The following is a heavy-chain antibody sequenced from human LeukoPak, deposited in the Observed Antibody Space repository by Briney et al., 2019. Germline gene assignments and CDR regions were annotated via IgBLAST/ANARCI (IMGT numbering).Heavy chain of an antibody. V-gene: IGHV3-74*01. Sequence: GGSLRLSCAASGFTFSSHWMHWVRQAPGKGLVWVSRINSDGSTTTYADSVKGRFTISRDNANNTLYLQMSSLRAEDTAVYYCARESDSGNYRDDYWGQGTLVTVSS. CDR2: INSDGSTT. CDR3: ARESDSGNYRDDY. J-gene: IGHJ4*02. D-gene: IGHD1-26*01. CDR1: GFTFSSHW.